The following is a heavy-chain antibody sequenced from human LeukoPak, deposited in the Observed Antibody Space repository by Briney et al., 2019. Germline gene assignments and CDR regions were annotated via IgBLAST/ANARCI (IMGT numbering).Heavy chain of an antibody. J-gene: IGHJ4*02. V-gene: IGHV3-23*01. CDR1: GFTFSSYA. Sequence: GGSLRLSCAASGFTFSSYAMSWVRQAPGKGLEWVSAISGSGGSTYYADSVKGRFTISRDNSKNTLYLQMNSLRAEDTAVYYCAKDRPKYYYGSGSLDYLGQGTLVTVSS. CDR2: ISGSGGST. D-gene: IGHD3-10*01. CDR3: AKDRPKYYYGSGSLDY.